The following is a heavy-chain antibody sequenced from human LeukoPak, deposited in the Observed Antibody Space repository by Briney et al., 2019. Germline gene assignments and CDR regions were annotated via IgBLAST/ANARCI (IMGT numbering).Heavy chain of an antibody. CDR2: ISSSGYTI. Sequence: GGSLRLSCAASGFTFSDSYMSWIRQAPGKGLEGVSYISSSGYTIYYADSVKGRFTISRDNAKNSLYLQMNSLRAEDTAVYYCAIFGSSSQYFDYWGQGTLVTVSS. CDR1: GFTFSDSY. D-gene: IGHD6-6*01. V-gene: IGHV3-11*01. CDR3: AIFGSSSQYFDY. J-gene: IGHJ4*02.